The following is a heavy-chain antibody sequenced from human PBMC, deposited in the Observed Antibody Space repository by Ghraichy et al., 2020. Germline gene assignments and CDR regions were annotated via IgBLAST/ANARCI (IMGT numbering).Heavy chain of an antibody. CDR2: ISAYNGNT. V-gene: IGHV1-18*04. CDR1: GYTFTSYG. J-gene: IGHJ6*02. D-gene: IGHD3-3*01. CDR3: ARDGITIFGVVTNYYYYGMDV. Sequence: VKVSCKASGYTFTSYGISWVRQAPGQGLEWMGWISAYNGNTNYAQKLQGRVTMTTDTSTSTAYMELRSLRSDDTAVYYCARDGITIFGVVTNYYYYGMDVWGQGTTVTVSS.